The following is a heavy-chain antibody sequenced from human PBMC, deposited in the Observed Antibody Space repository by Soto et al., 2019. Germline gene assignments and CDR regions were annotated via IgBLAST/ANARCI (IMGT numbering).Heavy chain of an antibody. CDR1: GFTVPSNG. CDR2: ISPNGQGI. D-gene: IGHD3-10*01. CDR3: AKDRHYPRDYFHD. J-gene: IGHJ4*02. Sequence: GSLRLSRGGSGFTVPSNGVSWVRQAPGKGLECVSAISPNGQGIWYADSVKGRFTISRDISRNTVFLQMDSLRAEDTAVYYCAKDRHYPRDYFHDWGQGTLVTVSS. V-gene: IGHV3-23*01.